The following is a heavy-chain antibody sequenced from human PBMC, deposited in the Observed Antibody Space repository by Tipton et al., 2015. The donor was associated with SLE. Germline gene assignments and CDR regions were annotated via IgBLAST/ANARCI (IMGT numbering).Heavy chain of an antibody. CDR3: ARLCCIGAAGTGHFPL. CDR2: FYYTGST. D-gene: IGHD6-13*01. J-gene: IGHJ1*01. Sequence: TLSLTCTLPSDSISSYYWIWIRQPPGKGLEFIGRFYYTGSTNYNPSLTSRVTMSLDTSKSQFSLKLTSVTAADTATYYCARLCCIGAAGTGHFPLWGQGTLVTVSS. V-gene: IGHV4-59*01. CDR1: SDSISSYY.